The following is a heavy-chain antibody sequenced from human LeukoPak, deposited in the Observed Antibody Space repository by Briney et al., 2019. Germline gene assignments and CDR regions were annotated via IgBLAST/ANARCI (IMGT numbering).Heavy chain of an antibody. J-gene: IGHJ4*02. CDR1: GFTLSYYS. V-gene: IGHV3-64*01. CDR2: LSSDGGST. D-gene: IGHD6-13*01. CDR3: ARVAAFGNAAFDY. Sequence: GGSLRLSCVASGFTLSYYSMHWVRQAPGKGLEYVSALSSDGGSTYYANSVKGRFTISRDSSKNTPYLQMGSLRTEDMGVYCCARVAAFGNAAFDYWGQGTLVSVSS.